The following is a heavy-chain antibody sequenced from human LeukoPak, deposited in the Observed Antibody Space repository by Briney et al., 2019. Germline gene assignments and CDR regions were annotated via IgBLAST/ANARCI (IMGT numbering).Heavy chain of an antibody. J-gene: IGHJ4*02. CDR3: ARADGGYCSSTTCPTRFDY. D-gene: IGHD2-2*01. Sequence: GGSLRLSCAASGFTFSSYAMSWVRQAPGKGLEWVSAISGSGGSTYYADSVKGRFTISRDNSKNTLYLQMNSLRAEDTAVYYCARADGGYCSSTTCPTRFDYWGQGTLVTVSS. CDR2: ISGSGGST. V-gene: IGHV3-23*01. CDR1: GFTFSSYA.